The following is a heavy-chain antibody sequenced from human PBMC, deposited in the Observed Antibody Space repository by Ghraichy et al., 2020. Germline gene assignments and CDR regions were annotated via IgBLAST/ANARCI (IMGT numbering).Heavy chain of an antibody. CDR3: ARDRDFGDSVHYFDY. D-gene: IGHD4-17*01. J-gene: IGHJ4*02. V-gene: IGHV4-31*03. CDR1: GDSITSGGDY. Sequence: SETLSLTCTVSGDSITSGGDYWSWIRQHPGKGLEWVGYISYRGSTYYNPSLASRVTISMDTSKNQFSLKLSSVTAADTAVYYCARDRDFGDSVHYFDYWGQGTLVTVSS. CDR2: ISYRGST.